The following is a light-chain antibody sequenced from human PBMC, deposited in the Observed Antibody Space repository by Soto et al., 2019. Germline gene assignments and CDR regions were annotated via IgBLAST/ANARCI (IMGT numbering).Light chain of an antibody. CDR1: ISDIGDYDY. V-gene: IGLV2-8*01. CDR2: EVN. J-gene: IGLJ1*01. Sequence: QSALTQPPSASGSPGQSVTISCTGTISDIGDYDYVSWYQQHPDKAPKLIIYEVNKRPSGVPDRFSGSKSGTSASLAISGLQSEDEADYYCAAWDDSLNGLYVFGPGTKVTVL. CDR3: AAWDDSLNGLYV.